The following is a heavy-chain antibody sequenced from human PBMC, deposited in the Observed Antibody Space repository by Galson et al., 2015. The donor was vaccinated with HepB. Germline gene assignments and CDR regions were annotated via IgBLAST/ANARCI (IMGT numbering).Heavy chain of an antibody. D-gene: IGHD7-27*01. J-gene: IGHJ4*02. CDR1: GFTFSSYA. CDR2: IWYDESDK. CDR3: AREEAGDYHFDY. V-gene: IGHV3-33*08. Sequence: SLRLSCAASGFTFSSYAMHWVRQAPGKGLEWVACIWYDESDKLYVDSVKDRFTISRDDSKNTLYLQMNSLRAEDTAVYHCAREEAGDYHFDYWGQGTLVTVSS.